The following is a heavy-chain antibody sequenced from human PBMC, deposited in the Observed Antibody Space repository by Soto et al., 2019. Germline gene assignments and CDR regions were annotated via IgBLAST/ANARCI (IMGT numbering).Heavy chain of an antibody. CDR2: ISVYNGNT. CDR1: GYTFTSYG. J-gene: IGHJ4*02. D-gene: IGHD3-22*01. V-gene: IGHV1-18*04. CDR3: ARDSPSPYQYESGGYSPIDF. Sequence: QVQLEQSGVEVRKPGASVKVSCKASGYTFTSYGISWVRQAPGQGLEWMGWISVYNGNTNYAQNFQGRVTMTRHTSANTAYRELRSLRSDDTAVYFCARDSPSPYQYESGGYSPIDFWGQGTLVTVSS.